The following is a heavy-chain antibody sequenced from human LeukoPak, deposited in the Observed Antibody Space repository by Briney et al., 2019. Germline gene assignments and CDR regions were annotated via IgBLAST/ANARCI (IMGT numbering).Heavy chain of an antibody. Sequence: VASVKVSCKASGYSFNSQGMNWVRQAPGQGLEWMGWINTDSGNPTYAQGFTGRFVFSLDSSVSTAYLQISNLMPEDTAKYYCARGGSGSYYRWLDYWGQGTLVTVSS. V-gene: IGHV7-4-1*02. CDR1: GYSFNSQG. CDR3: ARGGSGSYYRWLDY. D-gene: IGHD1-26*01. J-gene: IGHJ4*02. CDR2: INTDSGNP.